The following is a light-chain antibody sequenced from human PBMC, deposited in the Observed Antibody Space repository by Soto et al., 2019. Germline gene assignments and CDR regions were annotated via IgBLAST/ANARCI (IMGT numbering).Light chain of an antibody. Sequence: QSALTQPASVSGSPGQSITISCTGPSIDVDGNNYVSWYQHHPGKAPKLMIYKVSNRPTGVSDRFSGSKSGNTASLSICGLRNADEADYYCSSYISSKPLYVFGSGTKVTVL. CDR3: SSYISSKPLYV. CDR2: KVS. V-gene: IGLV2-14*01. J-gene: IGLJ1*01. CDR1: SIDVDGNNY.